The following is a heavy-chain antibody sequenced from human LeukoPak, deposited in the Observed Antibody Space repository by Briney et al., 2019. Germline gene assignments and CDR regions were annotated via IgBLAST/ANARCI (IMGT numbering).Heavy chain of an antibody. CDR2: ISWSSGII. Sequence: GGSLRLSCAASGFTFSSYGMHWVRQAPGKGLEWVSGISWSSGIIGYADSVKGRSTISRDNAKNSLDLQMESLRAEDTAVYYCAKDTGSPADAITMEDNAFDIWGQGTMVTVSS. V-gene: IGHV3-9*01. D-gene: IGHD3-3*01. CDR3: AKDTGSPADAITMEDNAFDI. CDR1: GFTFSSYG. J-gene: IGHJ3*02.